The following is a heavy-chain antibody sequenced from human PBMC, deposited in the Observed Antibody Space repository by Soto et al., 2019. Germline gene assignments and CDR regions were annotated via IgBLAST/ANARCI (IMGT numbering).Heavy chain of an antibody. D-gene: IGHD3-22*01. CDR3: ARLPRDCNQTSCYYADH. Sequence: PGESLKLSCRGSGYDFNTNWFGWVRQLPGRGLEWVGIMYPGDSDTRLHPSLQGHVTLSADVTVSTAFLQWRTLKTSDSGMYFCARLPRDCNQTSCYYADHWGQGTSVTVSS. CDR2: MYPGDSDT. V-gene: IGHV5-51*01. CDR1: GYDFNTNW. J-gene: IGHJ4*02.